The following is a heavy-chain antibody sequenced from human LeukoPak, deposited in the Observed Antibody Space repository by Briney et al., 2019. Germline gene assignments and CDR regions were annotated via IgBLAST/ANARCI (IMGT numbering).Heavy chain of an antibody. CDR3: AKDRGDYTDWFDP. CDR2: INSDGINT. CDR1: GFTFSNYW. D-gene: IGHD4-17*01. Sequence: PGGSLRLSCAASGFTFSNYWMHWVRQAPGKGLVWVSRINSDGINTSYADSVKGRFTISRDNSKNTLNLQMNSLRTEDTAMYYCAKDRGDYTDWFDPWGQGALVTVSS. V-gene: IGHV3-74*01. J-gene: IGHJ5*02.